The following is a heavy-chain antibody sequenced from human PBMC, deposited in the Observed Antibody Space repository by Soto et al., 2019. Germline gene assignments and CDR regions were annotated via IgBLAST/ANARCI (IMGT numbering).Heavy chain of an antibody. CDR2: ISPMFGAA. V-gene: IGHV1-69*19. Sequence: QVQLVQSGAEMKKPGSSVKVSCQYSGGTFKTYAMNWVRQAPGQGPEWMGDISPMFGAANYAPKFQGRVTITADASTGTAYMRLSSLTAEDTALYFCAREVQVHTPAFVYWGQGTLVTVSS. D-gene: IGHD2-15*01. J-gene: IGHJ4*02. CDR1: GGTFKTYA. CDR3: AREVQVHTPAFVY.